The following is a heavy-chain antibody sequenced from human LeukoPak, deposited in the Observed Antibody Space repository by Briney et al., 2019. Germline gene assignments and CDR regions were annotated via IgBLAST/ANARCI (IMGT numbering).Heavy chain of an antibody. Sequence: GRSLRLSCAASGFTFSSYGMHWVRQAPGKGLEWVAVISYDGSNKYYADSVKGRFTISRDNSKNTLYLQMNSLRAEDTAVYYCAKGGPTVKGNYFDYWGQGTLVTVPS. CDR2: ISYDGSNK. V-gene: IGHV3-30*18. CDR1: GFTFSSYG. J-gene: IGHJ4*02. CDR3: AKGGPTVKGNYFDY. D-gene: IGHD4-17*01.